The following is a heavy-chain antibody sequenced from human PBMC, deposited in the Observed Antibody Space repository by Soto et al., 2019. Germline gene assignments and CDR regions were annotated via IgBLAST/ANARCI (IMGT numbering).Heavy chain of an antibody. D-gene: IGHD3-10*01. CDR3: VRDLAIGGFFAP. J-gene: IGHJ5*02. CDR2: IHYTGRT. CDR1: GGSIHSSH. Sequence: QVQLQESGPGLVKPSETLSLTCTDSGGSIHSSHWTWIRQPPGKELEWIGYIHYTGRTNCNPSLKSRITMSVDTSKNQFSLRLNSVTAADTAIYYCVRDLAIGGFFAPWGQGTLVTVSP. V-gene: IGHV4-59*01.